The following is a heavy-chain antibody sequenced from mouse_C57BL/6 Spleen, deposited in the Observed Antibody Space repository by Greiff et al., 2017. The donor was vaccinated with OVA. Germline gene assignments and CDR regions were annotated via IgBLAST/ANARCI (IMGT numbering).Heavy chain of an antibody. CDR1: GYSITSGYY. J-gene: IGHJ4*01. CDR2: ISYDGSN. CDR3: ARAPHYYGSSYGAMDY. D-gene: IGHD1-1*01. Sequence: EVQLQESGPGLVKPSQSLSLTCSVTGYSITSGYYWNWIRQFPGNKLEWMGYISYDGSNNYNPSLKNRISITRDTSKNQFFLKLNSVTTEDTATYYCARAPHYYGSSYGAMDYWGQGTSVTVSS. V-gene: IGHV3-6*01.